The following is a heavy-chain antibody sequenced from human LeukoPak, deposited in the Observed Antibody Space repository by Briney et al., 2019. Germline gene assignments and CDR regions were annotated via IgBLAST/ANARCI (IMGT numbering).Heavy chain of an antibody. D-gene: IGHD3-10*01. CDR3: ARGDIIRGDYNWFDP. J-gene: IGHJ5*02. V-gene: IGHV4-31*03. CDR1: GGSISSGTYY. CDR2: IYYSGST. Sequence: SETLSLTCTVSGGSISSGTYYWTWIRQHPGKGLEWIGYIYYSGSTYYNPSLMSRLTISVDTSKNQFSLKLTSVTAADTAVYYCARGDIIRGDYNWFDPWGQGILVTVSS.